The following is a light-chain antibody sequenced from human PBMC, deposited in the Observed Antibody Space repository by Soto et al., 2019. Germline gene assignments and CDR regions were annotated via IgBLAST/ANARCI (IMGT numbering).Light chain of an antibody. Sequence: QSALTQPASVSGSPGQSITISCTGTSSDVGGYNYVSWYQQHPGKAPKLMIYEGSHRPSGVSNRFSGSKSGNTASLTISGLQAEDEADYYCSSYTGSSTPYVFGTGTKVTVL. J-gene: IGLJ1*01. CDR1: SSDVGGYNY. CDR3: SSYTGSSTPYV. CDR2: EGS. V-gene: IGLV2-14*01.